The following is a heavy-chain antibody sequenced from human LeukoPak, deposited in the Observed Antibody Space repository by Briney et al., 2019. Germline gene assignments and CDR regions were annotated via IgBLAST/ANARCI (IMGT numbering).Heavy chain of an antibody. Sequence: ASVKVSCKASGYTFTGYYMRWVRQAPGQGLEWMGWINLNSGGTNDAQKFQDRVTMTRDTSISTAYMELSRLRSGDTAVYYCARSPDILTGENFDFWGQGTLVTVSS. J-gene: IGHJ4*02. CDR1: GYTFTGYY. CDR2: INLNSGGT. V-gene: IGHV1-2*02. CDR3: ARSPDILTGENFDF. D-gene: IGHD3-9*01.